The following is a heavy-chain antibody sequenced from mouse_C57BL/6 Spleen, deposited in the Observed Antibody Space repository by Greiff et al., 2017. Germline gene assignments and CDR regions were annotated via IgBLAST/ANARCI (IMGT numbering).Heavy chain of an antibody. CDR3: TSRSLYDGYYEDY. CDR2: IDPETGGT. Sequence: QVQLKESGAELVRPGASVTLSCKASGYTFTDYEMHWVKQTPVHGLEWIGAIDPETGGTAYNQKFKGKAILTADKSSSTAYMELRSLTSEDSAVYYCTSRSLYDGYYEDYWGQGTTLTVSS. CDR1: GYTFTDYE. J-gene: IGHJ2*01. D-gene: IGHD2-3*01. V-gene: IGHV1-15*01.